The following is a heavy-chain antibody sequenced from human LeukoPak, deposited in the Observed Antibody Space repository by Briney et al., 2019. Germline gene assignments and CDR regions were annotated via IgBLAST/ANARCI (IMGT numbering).Heavy chain of an antibody. J-gene: IGHJ4*02. V-gene: IGHV6-1*01. Sequence: SQTLSLTCAISGDSVSNSIAAWNWIRQSPSRGLEWLGRTYYGSKWYNDYAISVKSRVTINPDTSKNQLSLQLNSVTPEDTAVYYCARDHGGLDYWGQGTLVTVSS. CDR1: GDSVSNSIAA. D-gene: IGHD2-15*01. CDR2: TYYGSKWYN. CDR3: ARDHGGLDY.